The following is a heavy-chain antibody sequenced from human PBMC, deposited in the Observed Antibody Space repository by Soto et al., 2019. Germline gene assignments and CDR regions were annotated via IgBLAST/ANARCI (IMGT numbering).Heavy chain of an antibody. Sequence: EVQLLESGGGLVQPGGSLRLSCAASGFTFSSYAMSWVRQAPGKGLEWVSAISGSGGSTYYADSVKGRFTISRDNSKNTLYRQMNSLRAEDTAVYYCAKRGGTLTTKNWYFDLWGRGTLVTVSS. J-gene: IGHJ2*01. CDR2: ISGSGGST. CDR3: AKRGGTLTTKNWYFDL. V-gene: IGHV3-23*01. D-gene: IGHD4-17*01. CDR1: GFTFSSYA.